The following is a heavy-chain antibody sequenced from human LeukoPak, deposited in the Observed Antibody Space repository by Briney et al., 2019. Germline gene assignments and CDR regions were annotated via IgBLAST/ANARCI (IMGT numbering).Heavy chain of an antibody. CDR1: GFTFSSYW. CDR3: ARWHRGVTTWLDY. D-gene: IGHD4-17*01. CDR2: IKQDGSEK. V-gene: IGHV3-7*03. J-gene: IGHJ4*02. Sequence: GGSLRLSCAASGFTFSSYWMSWVRQAPGKGLEWVANIKQDGSEKYYVDSVKGRFTISRDNAKNSLYLQMNSLRAEDTAVYYCARWHRGVTTWLDYWGQGTLVTVSS.